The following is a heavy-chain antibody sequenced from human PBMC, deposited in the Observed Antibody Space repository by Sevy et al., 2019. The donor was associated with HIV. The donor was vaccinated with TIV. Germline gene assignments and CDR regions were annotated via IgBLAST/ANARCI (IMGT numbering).Heavy chain of an antibody. J-gene: IGHJ3*02. V-gene: IGHV3-53*01. CDR1: GLSVSRNY. CDR3: ASQLGIVAFDI. Sequence: GGSLRLSCAASGLSVSRNYLSWVRQAPGKGLEWVSVIYAGGSTYYADSVKGRFTVSRDKAKNTLYYQMNRLRAKDTAVYYCASQLGIVAFDIWGQGTMVTVSS. D-gene: IGHD7-27*01. CDR2: IYAGGST.